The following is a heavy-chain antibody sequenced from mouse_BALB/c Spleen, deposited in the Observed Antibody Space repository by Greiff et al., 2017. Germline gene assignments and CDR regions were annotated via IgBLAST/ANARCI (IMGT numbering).Heavy chain of an antibody. D-gene: IGHD1-1*01. V-gene: IGHV5-9-4*01. CDR1: GFTFSSYA. J-gene: IGHJ3*01. CDR3: ARDYYGSSPWFAY. Sequence: VQLKESGGGLVKPGGSLKLSCAASGFTFSSYAMSWVRQSPEKRLEWVAEISSGGSYTYYPDTVTGRFTISRDNAKNTLYLEMSSLRSEDTAMYYCARDYYGSSPWFAYWGQGTLVTVSA. CDR2: ISSGGSYT.